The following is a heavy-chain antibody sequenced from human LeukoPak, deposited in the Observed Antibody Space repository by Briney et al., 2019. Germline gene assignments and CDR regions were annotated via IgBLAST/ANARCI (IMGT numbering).Heavy chain of an antibody. CDR3: ARDSTLAYCSRTSCLSYYMDV. V-gene: IGHV3-30*17. D-gene: IGHD2-2*01. J-gene: IGHJ6*03. Sequence: PGGALRLSCAASGFTFSSYAMPWVRRARGKGLEGVAVISYDGSNKYYVDTVKGRFTNSRHKSKNTLYLQMNRLRAEDTAVYYCARDSTLAYCSRTSCLSYYMDVWGKGTTVTVSS. CDR2: ISYDGSNK. CDR1: GFTFSSYA.